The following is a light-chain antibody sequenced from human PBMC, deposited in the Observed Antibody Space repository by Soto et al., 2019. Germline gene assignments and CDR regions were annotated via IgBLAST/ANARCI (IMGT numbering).Light chain of an antibody. CDR1: QSISSY. Sequence: DIQMTQSPSSLSASVGDRVTITCRASQSISSYLNWYQQKPGKAPKLLIYAASSLQSGVPSRFSDSGTGTDFTLNISSLQPEDFATYYCQQSYSTPDTFGQVTKVEIK. CDR2: AAS. V-gene: IGKV1-39*01. CDR3: QQSYSTPDT. J-gene: IGKJ1*01.